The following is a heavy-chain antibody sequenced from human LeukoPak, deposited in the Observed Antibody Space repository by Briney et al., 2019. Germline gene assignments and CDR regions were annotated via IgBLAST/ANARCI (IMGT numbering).Heavy chain of an antibody. Sequence: ASVKVSCKASGYTFTSYYMHWVRQAPGQGLEWMGIINPSGGSTSYAQKFQGRVTMTRDTSTSTVYMELSSLRSEDTAVYYCAREYDSSGYYRSNWFDPWGQGTLVTVSS. J-gene: IGHJ5*02. CDR3: AREYDSSGYYRSNWFDP. CDR2: INPSGGST. V-gene: IGHV1-46*01. D-gene: IGHD3-22*01. CDR1: GYTFTSYY.